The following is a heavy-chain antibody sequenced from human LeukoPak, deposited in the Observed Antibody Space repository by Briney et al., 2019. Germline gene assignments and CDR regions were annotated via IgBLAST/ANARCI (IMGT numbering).Heavy chain of an antibody. CDR1: GFTFTSSA. CDR2: IVVGSGNT. V-gene: IGHV1-58*02. J-gene: IGHJ4*02. Sequence: ASVKVSCKASGFTFTSSAMQWVRQARGQRLEWIGWIVVGSGNTNYAQKFQERVTITRDMSTSTAYTELSSLRSEDTAVYFCAAGVVATIWTLGYWGQGTLVTVSS. CDR3: AAGVVATIWTLGY. D-gene: IGHD5-12*01.